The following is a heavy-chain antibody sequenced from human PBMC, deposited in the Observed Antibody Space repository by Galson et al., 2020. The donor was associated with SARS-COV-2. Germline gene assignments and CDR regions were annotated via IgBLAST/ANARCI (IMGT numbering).Heavy chain of an antibody. CDR1: GGSISSGGYY. V-gene: IGHV4-31*03. CDR2: IYYSGST. D-gene: IGHD6-13*01. Sequence: ASETLSLTCTVSGGSISSGGYYWSWIRQHPGKGLEWIGYIYYSGSTYYNPSLKSRVTISVDTSKNQFSLKLSSVTAADTAVYYCARDRIAAAGTGDDAFDIWGQGTMVTVSS. CDR3: ARDRIAAAGTGDDAFDI. J-gene: IGHJ3*02.